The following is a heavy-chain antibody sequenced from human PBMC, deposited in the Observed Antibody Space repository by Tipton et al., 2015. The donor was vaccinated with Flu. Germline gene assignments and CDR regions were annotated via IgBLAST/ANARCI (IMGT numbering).Heavy chain of an antibody. J-gene: IGHJ5*02. CDR2: IYTSGGS. D-gene: IGHD6-13*01. CDR1: GGSFSGYY. Sequence: TLSLTCAVYGGSFSGYYCSWIRQPPGKGLEWIGRIYTSGGSKYNPSLRGRLTMSVDASKKEFSLKLTSVTAADTAVYYCARDPGSRMFDPWGQGTLVTVSS. CDR3: ARDPGSRMFDP. V-gene: IGHV4-59*10.